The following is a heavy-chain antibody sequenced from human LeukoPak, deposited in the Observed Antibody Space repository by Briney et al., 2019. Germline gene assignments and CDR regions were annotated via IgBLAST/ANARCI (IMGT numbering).Heavy chain of an antibody. CDR2: MNPNSGNT. CDR1: GYTFTSYD. Sequence: ASVKVSCKASGYTFTSYDINWVRQATGQGLEWMGWMNPNSGNTGYAQKFQGRVTMTRNTSISTAYMELSRLRSDDTAVYYCANSGFITMVRGVPFDYWGQGTLVTVSS. V-gene: IGHV1-8*01. D-gene: IGHD3-10*01. J-gene: IGHJ4*02. CDR3: ANSGFITMVRGVPFDY.